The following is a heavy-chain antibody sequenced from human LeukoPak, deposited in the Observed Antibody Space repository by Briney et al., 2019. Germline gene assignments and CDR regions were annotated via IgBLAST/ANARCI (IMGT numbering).Heavy chain of an antibody. CDR1: GFTFSSYW. D-gene: IGHD7-27*01. CDR3: ARVWGYPSDY. J-gene: IGHJ4*02. CDR2: INHSGST. V-gene: IGHV4-34*01. Sequence: PGGSLRLSCAASGFTFSSYWMSWVRQAPGKGLEWIGEINHSGSTNYNPSLKSRVTISVDTSKNQFSLKLSSVTAADTAVYYCARVWGYPSDYWGQGTLVTVSS.